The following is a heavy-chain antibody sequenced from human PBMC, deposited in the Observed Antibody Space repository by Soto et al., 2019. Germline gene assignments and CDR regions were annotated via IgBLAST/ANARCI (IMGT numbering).Heavy chain of an antibody. V-gene: IGHV3-7*01. D-gene: IGHD1-20*01. CDR1: GFTFSSYW. Sequence: EVQLVESGGGLVQPGGSLRLSCAASGFTFSSYWMSWVSQAPGKGLEWVANIKQDGSEKYYVDSVKGRFTISRDNAKNSLYLQMNSLRAEDAAVYYCAREYNWGTMIYYYYMDVWGKGTTVTVSS. CDR3: AREYNWGTMIYYYYMDV. J-gene: IGHJ6*03. CDR2: IKQDGSEK.